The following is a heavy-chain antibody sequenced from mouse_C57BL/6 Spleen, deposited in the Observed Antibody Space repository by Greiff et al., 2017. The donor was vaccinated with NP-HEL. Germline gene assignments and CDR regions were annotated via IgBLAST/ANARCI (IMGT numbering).Heavy chain of an antibody. D-gene: IGHD2-12*01. CDR2: IDPSDSYT. CDR1: GYTFTSYW. J-gene: IGHJ4*01. CDR3: AKERGPLRGYAMDY. V-gene: IGHV1-69*01. Sequence: VQLQQSGAELVMPGASVKLSCKASGYTFTSYWMHWVKQRPGQGLEWIGEIDPSDSYTNYNQKFKGKSTLTVDKSSSTAYMQLSSLTSEDSAVYYCAKERGPLRGYAMDYWGQGTSVTVSS.